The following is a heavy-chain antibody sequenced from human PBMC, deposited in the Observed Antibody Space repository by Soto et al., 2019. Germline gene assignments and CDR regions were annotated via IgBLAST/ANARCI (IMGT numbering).Heavy chain of an antibody. CDR3: ARRGSGWYWFDY. J-gene: IGHJ4*02. V-gene: IGHV1-3*01. CDR1: GYTFTSYA. Sequence: ASVKVSCKASGYTFTSYAMHWVRQAPGQRLEWMGWINAGNGNTKYSQKFQGRVTITRDTSASTAYMELSSLRSEDTAVYYCARRGSGWYWFDYWGQGTLVTVPQ. CDR2: INAGNGNT. D-gene: IGHD6-19*01.